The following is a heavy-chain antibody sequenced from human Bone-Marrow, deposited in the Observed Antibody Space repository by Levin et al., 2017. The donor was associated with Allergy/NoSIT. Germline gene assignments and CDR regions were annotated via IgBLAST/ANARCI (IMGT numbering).Heavy chain of an antibody. D-gene: IGHD3-10*01. Sequence: PGGSLRLSCAGAGFTFSDYYMSWIRQAPGKGLEWVAYIGSSGSTIFYADSVKGRFTITRDNAKSSLYLQMHSLRAEDTAVYYCARARGGLASSYGMDAWGQGTTVTVSS. CDR3: ARARGGLASSYGMDA. CDR2: IGSSGSTI. V-gene: IGHV3-11*01. J-gene: IGHJ6*02. CDR1: GFTFSDYY.